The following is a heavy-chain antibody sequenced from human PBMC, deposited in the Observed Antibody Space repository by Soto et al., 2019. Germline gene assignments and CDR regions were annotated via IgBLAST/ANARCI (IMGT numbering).Heavy chain of an antibody. CDR3: AIGGYYCDSSGDHSY. V-gene: IGHV3-21*01. CDR2: ISSSSSYT. Sequence: GGSLRLSCAASGFTFSSYSMNWVRQAPGKGLEWVSSISSSSSYTYYADSVKGRFTISRDNAKNSLYLQMNSLRAEDTAVYYCAIGGYYCDSSGDHSYGGQGTLVPVSA. CDR1: GFTFSSYS. D-gene: IGHD3-22*01. J-gene: IGHJ4*02.